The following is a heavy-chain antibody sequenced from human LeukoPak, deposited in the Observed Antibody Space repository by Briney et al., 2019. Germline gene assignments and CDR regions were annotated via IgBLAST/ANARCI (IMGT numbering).Heavy chain of an antibody. CDR1: GYAFTGYY. CDR3: ARVDYIVNYYYYYYMDV. D-gene: IGHD2/OR15-2a*01. CDR2: INPNSGGT. Sequence: ASGKVSCKASGYAFTGYYMDWVRQAPGQGLEWMGWINPNSGGTNYAQKVQGRVTMTRDTSISTAYMELSRLRSDDTAVYYCARVDYIVNYYYYYYMDVWGKGTTVTVSS. J-gene: IGHJ6*03. V-gene: IGHV1-2*02.